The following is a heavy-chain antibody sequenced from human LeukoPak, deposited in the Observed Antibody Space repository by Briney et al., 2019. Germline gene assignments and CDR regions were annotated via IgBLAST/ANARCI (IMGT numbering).Heavy chain of an antibody. J-gene: IGHJ4*02. CDR3: ARGSYYYDSSGYYYRPSAPDY. V-gene: IGHV1-2*02. CDR2: INPNSGGT. D-gene: IGHD3-22*01. Sequence: ASVKVSCKASGYTFTCYYMHWVRQAPGQGLEGMGWINPNSGGTNYAQKFQGRVTMTRDTSISTAYMELSRLRSDDTAVYYCARGSYYYDSSGYYYRPSAPDYWGQGTLVTVSS. CDR1: GYTFTCYY.